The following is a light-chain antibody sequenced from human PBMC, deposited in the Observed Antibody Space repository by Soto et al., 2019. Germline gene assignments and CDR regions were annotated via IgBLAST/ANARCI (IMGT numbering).Light chain of an antibody. Sequence: DIQMTQSPSTLSASVGDRVTITCRASESMSNCLAWYQQKPGKAPKLLISGASSLQSGVPSRFSGSASGTEFTLTISSLQPDDIATYYCQQCHRYLTFGQGTKV. V-gene: IGKV1-5*01. J-gene: IGKJ1*01. CDR3: QQCHRYLT. CDR1: ESMSNC. CDR2: GAS.